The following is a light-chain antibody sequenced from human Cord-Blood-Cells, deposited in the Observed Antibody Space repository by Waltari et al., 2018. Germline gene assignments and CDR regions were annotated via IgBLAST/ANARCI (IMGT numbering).Light chain of an antibody. CDR2: GKN. CDR1: SLRGYY. CDR3: NSRDSSGNHVV. Sequence: SSELTQDPAVSVALGQTVRITCQGDSLRGYYESWYQQKPGQAAVLVNYGKNNQPSGIPDRFSGSDSGNTASLTITVAQAEDEADYYCNSRDSSGNHVVFGGGTKLTVL. V-gene: IGLV3-19*01. J-gene: IGLJ2*01.